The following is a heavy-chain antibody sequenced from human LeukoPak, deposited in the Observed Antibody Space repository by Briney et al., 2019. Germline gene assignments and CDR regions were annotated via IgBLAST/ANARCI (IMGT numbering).Heavy chain of an antibody. Sequence: ASVKVSCKASGYTFTGYYMHWVRQAPGKGLEWMGGFDPEDGETIHAQKFQGRVTLTEDTSTDTAYMELSSLRSEDTAVYYCATAPRYFDSRAYDYWGQGTLVTVSS. D-gene: IGHD3-22*01. J-gene: IGHJ4*02. CDR1: GYTFTGYY. CDR2: FDPEDGET. V-gene: IGHV1-24*01. CDR3: ATAPRYFDSRAYDY.